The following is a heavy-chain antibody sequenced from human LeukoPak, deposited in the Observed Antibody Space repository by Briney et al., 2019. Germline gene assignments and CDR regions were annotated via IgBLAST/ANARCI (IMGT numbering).Heavy chain of an antibody. J-gene: IGHJ4*02. CDR2: ISYDGGKT. CDR1: GFIFGGYA. D-gene: IGHD3-3*01. V-gene: IGHV3-30*09. Sequence: GGSLRLSCAASGFIFGGYAMHWVRQAPGKGLQWLAVISYDGGKTYYADSVEGRFAISRDNSKSTVYLEINSLRSEDTAIYYCARGFNDFWSGSQLEYWGQGTLVTVSS. CDR3: ARGFNDFWSGSQLEY.